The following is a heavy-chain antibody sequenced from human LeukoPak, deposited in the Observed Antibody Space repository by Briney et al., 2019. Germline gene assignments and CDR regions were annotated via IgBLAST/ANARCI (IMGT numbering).Heavy chain of an antibody. CDR2: INHSGST. CDR3: ARGRGRHHIVLVVYATPNWFDP. V-gene: IGHV4-34*01. D-gene: IGHD2-8*02. CDR1: GGSFSGYY. J-gene: IGHJ5*02. Sequence: PSETLSLTCAVYGGSFSGYYWSWIRQLPGKGLEWIGEINHSGSTNYNPSLKSRVTISVDTSKNQFSLKLSSVTAADTAVYYCARGRGRHHIVLVVYATPNWFDPWGQGTLVTVSS.